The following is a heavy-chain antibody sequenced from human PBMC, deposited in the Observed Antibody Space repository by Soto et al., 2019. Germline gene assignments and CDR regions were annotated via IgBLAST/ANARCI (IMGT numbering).Heavy chain of an antibody. D-gene: IGHD2-21*01. CDR2: INAGNGNT. V-gene: IGHV1-3*01. CDR1: GYTFTSYA. J-gene: IGHJ2*01. Sequence: QVQLVQAGAEVKKPGASVKVSCKASGYTFTSYAMHLVRQAPGQRREWMGWINAGNGNTKYSQKFQGRVTITRDTSASTAYMELSSLRSEDTAVYYCAKVPGYSIGDLWGRGTLVTVSS. CDR3: AKVPGYSIGDL.